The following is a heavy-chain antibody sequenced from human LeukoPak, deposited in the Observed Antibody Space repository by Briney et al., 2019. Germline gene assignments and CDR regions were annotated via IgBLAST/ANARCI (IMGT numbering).Heavy chain of an antibody. Sequence: ASVKVSCKASGYTFTSYGISWVRQAPGQGLEWMGWISAYNGNTNYAQKLQGRVTMTTDTSTSTAYVELRSLRSDDTAVYYCARDIVVVPAANTVGWFDPWGQGTLVTVSS. CDR2: ISAYNGNT. CDR3: ARDIVVVPAANTVGWFDP. CDR1: GYTFTSYG. V-gene: IGHV1-18*04. D-gene: IGHD2-2*01. J-gene: IGHJ5*02.